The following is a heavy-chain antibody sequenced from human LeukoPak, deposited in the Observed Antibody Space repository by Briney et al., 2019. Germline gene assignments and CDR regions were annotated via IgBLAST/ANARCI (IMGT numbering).Heavy chain of an antibody. CDR1: GGSISSYY. CDR2: IYYSGST. D-gene: IGHD2-2*02. CDR3: ARSDRSSTSCYNPYYYYYGMDV. Sequence: SETLSLTCTVSGGSISSYYWSWIRQPPGKGLEWIGYIYYSGSTNYNPSLKSRVTISVDTSKNQFSLKLSSVTAADTAVYYCARSDRSSTSCYNPYYYYYGMDVWGQGTTVTVSS. J-gene: IGHJ6*02. V-gene: IGHV4-59*01.